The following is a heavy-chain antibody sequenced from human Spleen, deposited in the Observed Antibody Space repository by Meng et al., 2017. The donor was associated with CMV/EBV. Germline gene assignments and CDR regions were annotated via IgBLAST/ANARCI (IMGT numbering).Heavy chain of an antibody. J-gene: IGHJ4*02. V-gene: IGHV4-39*01. CDR3: ARRHDCSGGSCYSDSGDF. D-gene: IGHD2-15*01. CDR1: ISSSSSY. Sequence: ISSSSSYWGGIRQPPGKGLEWIGSIDYSGSTYYNPFLKSRVTISVDTSRNQFSLQLRSVTAADTAVYYCARRHDCSGGSCYSDSGDFWGQGTLVTVSS. CDR2: IDYSGST.